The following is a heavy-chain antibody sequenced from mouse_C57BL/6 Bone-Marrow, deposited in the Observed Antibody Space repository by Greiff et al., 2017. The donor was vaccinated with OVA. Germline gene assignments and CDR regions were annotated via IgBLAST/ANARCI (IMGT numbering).Heavy chain of an antibody. CDR3: ARPIYYYGSSYFDY. CDR2: IDPSDSYT. CDR1: GYTFTSYW. J-gene: IGHJ2*01. Sequence: QVQLQQPGAELVMPGASVKLSCKASGYTFTSYWMHWVKQRPGQGLEWIGEIDPSDSYTNYNQKFKGKSTLTVDKSSSTAYMQLSSLTSEDSAVYYCARPIYYYGSSYFDYWGQGTTLTVSS. V-gene: IGHV1-69*01. D-gene: IGHD1-1*01.